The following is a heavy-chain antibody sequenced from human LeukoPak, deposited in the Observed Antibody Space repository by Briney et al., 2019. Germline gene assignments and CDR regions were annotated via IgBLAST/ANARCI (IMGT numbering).Heavy chain of an antibody. V-gene: IGHV3-23*01. Sequence: GGSLRLSCAASGFTFSSYAMSWVRQAPGKGLEWVSAISGSGGSTYYADSVKGRFTISRDNSKNTLYLQMNSLRAEDTAVYYCAKGGTVGYSYGYRDFFDYWGQGTLVTVSS. CDR2: ISGSGGST. D-gene: IGHD5-18*01. J-gene: IGHJ4*02. CDR1: GFTFSSYA. CDR3: AKGGTVGYSYGYRDFFDY.